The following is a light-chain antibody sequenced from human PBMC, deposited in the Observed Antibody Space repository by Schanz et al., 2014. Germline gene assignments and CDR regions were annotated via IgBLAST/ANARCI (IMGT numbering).Light chain of an antibody. V-gene: IGKV3-20*01. CDR3: QQYGSSPYT. CDR1: QGVSSN. Sequence: EIVLTQSPATLSLSPGERATLSCRASQGVSSNLAWYQQKPGQAPRLLIYLASTRATGIPDRFSASGSGTDFTLTITRLEPEDFAVYYCQQYGSSPYTFGQGTKLEIK. J-gene: IGKJ2*01. CDR2: LAS.